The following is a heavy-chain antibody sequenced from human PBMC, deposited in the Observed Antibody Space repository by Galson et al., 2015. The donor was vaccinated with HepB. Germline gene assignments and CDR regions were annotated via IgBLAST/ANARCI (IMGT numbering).Heavy chain of an antibody. J-gene: IGHJ4*02. CDR3: ARDSGYCTGGTCYSPYYFDY. V-gene: IGHV3-33*01. D-gene: IGHD2-15*01. CDR1: GFSFSSYG. Sequence: SLRLSCAASGFSFSSYGMHWVRQAPDKGLEWVAVIWFDGSNKYYADSVEGRFTISRDNSKHTLYLQMNSLRAEDTAVYYCARDSGYCTGGTCYSPYYFDYWGQGTLVTVSS. CDR2: IWFDGSNK.